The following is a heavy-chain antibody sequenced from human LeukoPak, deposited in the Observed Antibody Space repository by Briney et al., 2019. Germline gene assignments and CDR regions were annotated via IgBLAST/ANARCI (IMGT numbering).Heavy chain of an antibody. Sequence: GGSLRLSCAASGFTFTSYAMSWVRQAPGKGPEWVSGISESGGSTYYVDSVKGRFTISRDNSKNTVYLQMNSLRAEDTAIYYCAKGGVRPVTTGDYWGQGTLVTVSS. J-gene: IGHJ4*02. V-gene: IGHV3-23*01. CDR2: ISESGGST. D-gene: IGHD1-14*01. CDR3: AKGGVRPVTTGDY. CDR1: GFTFTSYA.